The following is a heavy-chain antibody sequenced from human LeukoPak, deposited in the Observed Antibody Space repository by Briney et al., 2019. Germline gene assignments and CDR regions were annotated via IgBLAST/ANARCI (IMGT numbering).Heavy chain of an antibody. D-gene: IGHD2-15*01. CDR2: ISADNRHA. CDR3: VTPLPHHCSGERCPLRY. Sequence: ASVKVSCKASGYTFMSYGITWLRQAPGRGPEWMGWISADNRHADLAQRFQGRTTMTADTSTNKAFLELRGLRSEDTAVYSCVTPLPHHCSGERCPLRYWGPGTLVTVSS. CDR1: GYTFMSYG. V-gene: IGHV1-18*01. J-gene: IGHJ4*02.